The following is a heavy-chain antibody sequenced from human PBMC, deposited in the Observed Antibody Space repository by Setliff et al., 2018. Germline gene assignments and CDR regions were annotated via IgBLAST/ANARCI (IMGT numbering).Heavy chain of an antibody. CDR2: ISASSANI. J-gene: IGHJ6*03. CDR3: ASDPSYASSLYYYLEV. Sequence: GGSLRLSCAASGFTFSRYAMNWVRQTPGKGLEWVSYISASSANIQYADSVRGRFTGSRDNARNSLYLQMNSLRGDDAAVYYCASDPSYASSLYYYLEVWGKGTTVTVSS. D-gene: IGHD6-13*01. V-gene: IGHV3-48*01. CDR1: GFTFSRYA.